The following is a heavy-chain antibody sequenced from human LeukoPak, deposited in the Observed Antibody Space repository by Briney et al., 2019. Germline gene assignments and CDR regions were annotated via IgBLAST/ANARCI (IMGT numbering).Heavy chain of an antibody. J-gene: IGHJ4*02. CDR2: LNPNTGGT. D-gene: IGHD3-3*01. CDR3: ARRYDFWSGYPTAFDY. Sequence: ASVRVCCKASGYTFTGYYMYWVRQAPGQGLEWMGFLNPNTGGTSYAQKFQARVTMTRDTSISTAYMELSGLRSDDTAVYYCARRYDFWSGYPTAFDYWGQGTLVTVSS. V-gene: IGHV1-2*02. CDR1: GYTFTGYY.